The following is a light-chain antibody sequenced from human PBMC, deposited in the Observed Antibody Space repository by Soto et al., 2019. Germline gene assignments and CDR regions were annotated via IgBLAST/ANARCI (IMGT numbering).Light chain of an antibody. CDR2: GTS. J-gene: IGKJ1*01. Sequence: EIELTQSPSSLSASAGERVTLSCRASQSIGDNLAWYQQKPGKAPQLLIYGTSTRATGVSARFSGSGSGTDFTLTISSLQAEDFAVYYCQQSSSCPSTFGRGTKVEIK. CDR1: QSIGDN. V-gene: IGKV3-15*01. CDR3: QQSSSCPST.